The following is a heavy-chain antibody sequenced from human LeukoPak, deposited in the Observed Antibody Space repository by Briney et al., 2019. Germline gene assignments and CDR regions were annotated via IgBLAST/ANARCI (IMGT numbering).Heavy chain of an antibody. CDR1: GGSISSYY. Sequence: SETLSLTCTVSGGSISSYYWSWIRQPAGKGLEWIGRIYTSGSTNYNPSLKSRVTMSVDTSKNQFSLKLSSVTAADTAVYYCARGGSSGSWGYYYYYYMDVWGKGTTVTVSS. CDR2: IYTSGST. V-gene: IGHV4-4*07. D-gene: IGHD6-6*01. CDR3: ARGGSSGSWGYYYYYYMDV. J-gene: IGHJ6*03.